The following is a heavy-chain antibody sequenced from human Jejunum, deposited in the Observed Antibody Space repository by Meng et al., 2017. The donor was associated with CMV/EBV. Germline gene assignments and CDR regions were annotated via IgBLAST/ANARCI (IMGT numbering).Heavy chain of an antibody. D-gene: IGHD2-15*01. CDR3: ARDEGGDLGYCSGGSCYSEVGFDY. V-gene: IGHV4-31*02. Sequence: YWNGIRQHPGKGLEWIGYIYYSGSTYYNPSLKSRVTISIDTSKNQFSLKLSSVTAADTAVYYCARDEGGDLGYCSGGSCYSEVGFDYWGQGTLVTVSS. CDR2: IYYSGST. J-gene: IGHJ4*02. CDR1: Y.